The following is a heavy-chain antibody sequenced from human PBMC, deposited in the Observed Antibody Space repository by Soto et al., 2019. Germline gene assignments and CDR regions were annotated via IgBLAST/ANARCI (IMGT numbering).Heavy chain of an antibody. CDR3: ARWGCSGGSCYSFNEHAFEI. J-gene: IGHJ3*02. D-gene: IGHD2-15*01. CDR1: GGSISSSSYY. Sequence: QLQLQESGPGLVKPSETLSLTCTVSGGSISSSSYYWGWIRQPPGKGLAWIGSIYYSGSTYYNPSLKSRVPVPVDTSKNQFSLKLSSVTAADTAVYYCARWGCSGGSCYSFNEHAFEIWGQGTMVTVSS. V-gene: IGHV4-39*01. CDR2: IYYSGST.